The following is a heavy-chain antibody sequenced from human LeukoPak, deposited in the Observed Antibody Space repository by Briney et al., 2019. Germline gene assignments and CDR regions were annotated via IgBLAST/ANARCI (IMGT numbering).Heavy chain of an antibody. J-gene: IGHJ5*02. D-gene: IGHD1-1*01. CDR1: ADSISSYD. V-gene: IGHV4-59*01. CDR2: AYHSGIT. Sequence: SETPSLTCTVSADSISSYDWSWIRQPPGQGLEWIGYAYHSGITNYNPSLKSRVTISVDTSESQFSLRLSSVTAADTTIYYCARHGGTFDPWGQGILVTVSS. CDR3: ARHGGTFDP.